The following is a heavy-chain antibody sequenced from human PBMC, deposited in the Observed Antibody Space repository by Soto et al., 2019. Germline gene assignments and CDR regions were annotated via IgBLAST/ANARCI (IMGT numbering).Heavy chain of an antibody. D-gene: IGHD6-19*01. V-gene: IGHV1-3*01. Sequence: ASVKVSCKASGYTFTSYAMHWVRQAPGQRLEWMGWINAGNGNTKYSQKFQGRVTITRDTSASTAYMELSSLRSEDTAVYYCASPGGSGWYGDYYYGMDVWGQGTTVTVSS. CDR3: ASPGGSGWYGDYYYGMDV. CDR1: GYTFTSYA. CDR2: INAGNGNT. J-gene: IGHJ6*02.